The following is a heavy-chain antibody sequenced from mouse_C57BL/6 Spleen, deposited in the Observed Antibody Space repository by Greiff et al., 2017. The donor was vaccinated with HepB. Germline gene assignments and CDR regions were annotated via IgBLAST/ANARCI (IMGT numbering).Heavy chain of an antibody. CDR2: ISSGGDYI. CDR3: TRGRDYDGFAY. Sequence: EVQLQESGEGLVKPGGSLKLSCAASGFTFSSYAMSWVRQTPEKRLEWVAYISSGGDYIYYADTVKGRFTISRDNARNTLYLQMSSLKSEDTAMYYCTRGRDYDGFAYWGQGTLVTVSA. D-gene: IGHD2-4*01. V-gene: IGHV5-9-1*02. CDR1: GFTFSSYA. J-gene: IGHJ3*01.